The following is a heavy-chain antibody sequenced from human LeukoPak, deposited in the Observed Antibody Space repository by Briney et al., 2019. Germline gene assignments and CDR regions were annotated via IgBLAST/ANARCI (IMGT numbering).Heavy chain of an antibody. CDR2: ISANGGST. V-gene: IGHV3-64*01. J-gene: IGHJ3*01. Sequence: QTGGSLRLSCAASGFTVSTYSMHWVRQAPGKGLEYVSAISANGGSTYYANSVKGRFTISRDNSKNTLYLQMGSLRAEDMAVYYCVRPSIGYSYAFDVWGQGTVVTVSS. CDR1: GFTVSTYS. CDR3: VRPSIGYSYAFDV. D-gene: IGHD2-2*03.